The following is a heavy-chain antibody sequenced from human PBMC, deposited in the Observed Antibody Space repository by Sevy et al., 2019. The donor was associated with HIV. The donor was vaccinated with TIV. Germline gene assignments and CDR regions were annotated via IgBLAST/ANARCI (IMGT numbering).Heavy chain of an antibody. CDR3: ARGGIIVVVPAAINYYYGMDV. CDR2: INSDGSST. CDR1: GFTFSSYW. D-gene: IGHD2-2*01. Sequence: GGSLRLSCAASGFTFSSYWMHWVRQAPGKGLVWVSRINSDGSSTSYADSVKGRFTISRDNAKNTLYLQMNSLRAEETAGYYCARGGIIVVVPAAINYYYGMDVWGRGTTVTVSS. J-gene: IGHJ6*02. V-gene: IGHV3-74*01.